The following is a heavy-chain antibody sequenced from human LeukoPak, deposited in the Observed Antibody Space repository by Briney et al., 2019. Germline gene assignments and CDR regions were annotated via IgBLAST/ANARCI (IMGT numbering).Heavy chain of an antibody. D-gene: IGHD3-9*01. CDR2: IYHSGST. Sequence: SETLSLTCAVSGVSISSGGYSWGWIRQPPGKGLEWIGYIYHSGSTYYNPSLKSRVTISVDRSKNQFSLKLSSVTAADTAVYYCARALPGWAGLNWFDPWRQGTLVTVSS. V-gene: IGHV4-30-2*01. J-gene: IGHJ5*02. CDR1: GVSISSGGYS. CDR3: ARALPGWAGLNWFDP.